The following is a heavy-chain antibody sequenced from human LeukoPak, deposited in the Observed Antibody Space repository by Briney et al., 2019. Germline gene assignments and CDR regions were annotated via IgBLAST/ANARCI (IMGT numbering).Heavy chain of an antibody. CDR1: GFSFSSHW. Sequence: PGGSLRLSCAGSGFSFSSHWLHWVRQAPGKGLEWVANIKQDGSEKYYVDSVKGRFTISRDNAKNSLYLQMNSLRAEDTAVYYCARDLIAARTAYWGQGTLVTVSS. V-gene: IGHV3-7*01. D-gene: IGHD6-6*01. CDR2: IKQDGSEK. J-gene: IGHJ4*02. CDR3: ARDLIAARTAY.